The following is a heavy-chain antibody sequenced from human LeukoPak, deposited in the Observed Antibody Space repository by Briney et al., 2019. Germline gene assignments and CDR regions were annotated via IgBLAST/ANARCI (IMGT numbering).Heavy chain of an antibody. Sequence: SETLSLTCTVSGGSISSYYWSWIRQPAGKGLEWIGRIYTSGSTNYNPSLKSRVTMSEDTSKNQFSLKLSSVTAADTAVYYCAATKTYYYYYMDVWGKGTTVTVSS. V-gene: IGHV4-4*07. D-gene: IGHD5-12*01. CDR2: IYTSGST. CDR3: AATKTYYYYYMDV. CDR1: GGSISSYY. J-gene: IGHJ6*03.